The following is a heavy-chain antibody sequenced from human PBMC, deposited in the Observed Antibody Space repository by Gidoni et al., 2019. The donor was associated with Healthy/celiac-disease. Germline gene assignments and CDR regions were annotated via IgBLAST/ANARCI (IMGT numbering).Heavy chain of an antibody. CDR3: AKGRGYSYGPWGY. D-gene: IGHD5-18*01. V-gene: IGHV3-23*01. CDR2: IGGSGGST. Sequence: EVQLLESGGGLVQPGGSLRLSCAASGFTFSSYAMSWVRQAPGKGLGWVSAIGGSGGSTYYADSVKGRFTISRDNSKNTLYLQMNSLRAEDTAVYYCAKGRGYSYGPWGYWGQGTLVTVSS. J-gene: IGHJ4*02. CDR1: GFTFSSYA.